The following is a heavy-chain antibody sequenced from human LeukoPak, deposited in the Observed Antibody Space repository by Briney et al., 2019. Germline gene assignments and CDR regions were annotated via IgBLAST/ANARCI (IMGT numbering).Heavy chain of an antibody. CDR2: INHSGST. Sequence: PSETLSLTCALYLGSFSGYYWSWIPHPPGKRLEWIGEINHSGSTNYTPSLKSRVTISVDTSKNQFSLKLSSVTAADTAVYYCASTEALNYYDSSGYEDAFDIWGQGTMVTVSS. V-gene: IGHV4-34*01. J-gene: IGHJ3*02. CDR1: LGSFSGYY. CDR3: ASTEALNYYDSSGYEDAFDI. D-gene: IGHD3-22*01.